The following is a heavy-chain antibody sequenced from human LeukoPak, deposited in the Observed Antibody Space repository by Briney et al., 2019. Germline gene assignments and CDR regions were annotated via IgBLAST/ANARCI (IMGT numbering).Heavy chain of an antibody. V-gene: IGHV3-49*03. J-gene: IGHJ5*02. D-gene: IGHD3-10*01. CDR2: IRSKAYGGTT. CDR3: TRDRSWFGELYSNWFDP. CDR1: GFTFGDYA. Sequence: PGRSLRLSCTASGFTFGDYAMSWFRQAPGKGLEWVGFIRSKAYGGTTEYAASVKGRFTISRADSKSIAYLQMNSLKTEDTAVYYCTRDRSWFGELYSNWFDPWGQGTLVTVSS.